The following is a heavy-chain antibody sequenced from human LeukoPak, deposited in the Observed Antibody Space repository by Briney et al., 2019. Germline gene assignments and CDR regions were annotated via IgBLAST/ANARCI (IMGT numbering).Heavy chain of an antibody. D-gene: IGHD2-8*01. CDR2: GDHTGGT. V-gene: IGHV4-34*01. CDR3: AKNGQRGFSFDP. J-gene: IGHJ5*02. CDR1: GGSFTGYY. Sequence: SGTLSLTCAVYGGSFTGYYWSWIRQPPGKGLEWIGEGDHTGGTKYNPSLKSRVTISADSSKNQFSLKWYSVTAADTGLYYCAKNGQRGFSFDPWGQGTLVIVAS.